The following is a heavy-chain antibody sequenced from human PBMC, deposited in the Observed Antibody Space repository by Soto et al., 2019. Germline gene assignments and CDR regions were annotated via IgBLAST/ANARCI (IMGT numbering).Heavy chain of an antibody. D-gene: IGHD3-22*01. Sequence: PSETLSLTCTVSGCSISSYYWSWIRQPPGKGLERIGYIYYSGSTNYNPSHKSRVTISVDTSKNQFSLKLSPVTAADTAEDYCTRDMSGCISSDFYFSGWFNPGGPGTRFTVSS. V-gene: IGHV4-59*01. CDR2: IYYSGST. CDR3: TRDMSGCISSDFYFSGWFNP. CDR1: GCSISSYY. J-gene: IGHJ5*02.